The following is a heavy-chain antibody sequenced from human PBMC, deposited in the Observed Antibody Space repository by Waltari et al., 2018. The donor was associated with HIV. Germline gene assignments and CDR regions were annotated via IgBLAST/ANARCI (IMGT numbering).Heavy chain of an antibody. CDR3: AKDGVGRATQYPYFDY. J-gene: IGHJ4*02. V-gene: IGHV3-23*01. Sequence: EVQLLESGGGLVQPGGSLRLSCAASGFTFSSYAMSWVRQAPGKGLEGVSAISSSGGSTYYADSVKGRFTISRDNSKNTLYLQMNSLRAEDTAVYYCAKDGVGRATQYPYFDYWGQGTLVTVSS. D-gene: IGHD1-26*01. CDR1: GFTFSSYA. CDR2: ISSSGGST.